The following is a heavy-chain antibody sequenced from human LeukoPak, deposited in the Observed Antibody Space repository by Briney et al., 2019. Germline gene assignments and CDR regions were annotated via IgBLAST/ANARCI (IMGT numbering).Heavy chain of an antibody. D-gene: IGHD6-13*01. CDR1: GGSISSGDYY. CDR2: IYYSGST. V-gene: IGHV4-30-4*01. CDR3: ALVQMAAARYFDY. Sequence: SQTLSLTCTVSGGSISSGDYYWSWIRHPPGKGLEWIGYIYYSGSTYYNPSLKSRVTISVDTSKNQFSLKLSSVTAADTAVYYCALVQMAAARYFDYWGQGTLVTVSS. J-gene: IGHJ4*02.